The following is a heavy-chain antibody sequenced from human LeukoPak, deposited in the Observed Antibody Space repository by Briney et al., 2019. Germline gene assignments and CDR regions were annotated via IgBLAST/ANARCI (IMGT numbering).Heavy chain of an antibody. CDR3: AKDLERHIVVVTASAVDY. D-gene: IGHD2-21*02. CDR2: IYRGGGT. CDR1: GFTVSSDY. V-gene: IGHV3-53*05. Sequence: GESLRLSCLTSGFTVSSDYMSWVRQSPGKGLEWVSGIYRGGGTYYADSVKGRFTISRDNSKNTLYLQMNSLRAEDTAVYYCAKDLERHIVVVTASAVDYWGQGTLVTVSS. J-gene: IGHJ4*02.